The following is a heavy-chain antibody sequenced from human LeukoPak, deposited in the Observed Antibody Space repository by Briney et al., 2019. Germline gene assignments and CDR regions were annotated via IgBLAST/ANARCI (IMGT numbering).Heavy chain of an antibody. V-gene: IGHV4-59*01. CDR2: IYYSGST. Sequence: SETLSLTCTVSGGSISSYYWSWIRQPPGKGLEWIGYIYYSGSTNYNPSLKSRVTISVDTSKNQFSLKLRSVTAADTAVYYCARADGYCRSSSCYSSNWFDPWGQGTLVTVSS. CDR3: ARADGYCRSSSCYSSNWFDP. D-gene: IGHD2-15*01. CDR1: GGSISSYY. J-gene: IGHJ5*02.